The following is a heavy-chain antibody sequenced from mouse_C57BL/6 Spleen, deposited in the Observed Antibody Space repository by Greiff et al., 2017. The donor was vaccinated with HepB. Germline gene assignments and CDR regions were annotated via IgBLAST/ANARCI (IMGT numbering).Heavy chain of an antibody. CDR3: ARSLYGAMDY. CDR1: GYTFTSYW. D-gene: IGHD1-1*01. V-gene: IGHV1-53*01. Sequence: QVHVKQSGTELVKPGASVKLSCKASGYTFTSYWMHWVKQRPGQGLEWIGNINPSNGGTNYNEKFKSKATLTVDKSSSTAYMQLSSLTSEDSAVYYCARSLYGAMDYWGQGTSVTVSS. J-gene: IGHJ4*01. CDR2: INPSNGGT.